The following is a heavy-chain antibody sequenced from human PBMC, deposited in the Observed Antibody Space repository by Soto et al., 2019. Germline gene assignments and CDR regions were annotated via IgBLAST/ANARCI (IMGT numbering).Heavy chain of an antibody. CDR1: GFTFGSYG. J-gene: IGHJ6*02. CDR3: AKDYGGNSFGMDV. V-gene: IGHV3-30*18. Sequence: WGSLRLSCAASGFTFGSYGIHFFGQSPGKGLEWVAVISYDGSNKYYADSVKGRFTISRDNSKNTLYLQMNSLRAEDTAVYYCAKDYGGNSFGMDVWGQGTTVTVSS. D-gene: IGHD4-17*01. CDR2: ISYDGSNK.